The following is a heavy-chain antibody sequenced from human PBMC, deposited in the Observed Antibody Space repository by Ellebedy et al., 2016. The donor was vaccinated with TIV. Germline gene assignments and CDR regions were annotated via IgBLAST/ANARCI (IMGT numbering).Heavy chain of an antibody. D-gene: IGHD4-17*01. V-gene: IGHV3-48*03. J-gene: IGHJ4*02. CDR3: AKGGPGDPYPFDS. Sequence: FTFSRDNAKKSLYLQMNSLRAEDTAVYYCAKGGPGDPYPFDSWGQGTLVIVSS.